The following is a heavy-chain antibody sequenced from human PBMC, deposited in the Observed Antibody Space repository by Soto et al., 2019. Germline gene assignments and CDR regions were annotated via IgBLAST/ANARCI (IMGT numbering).Heavy chain of an antibody. CDR2: IKWDASEK. Sequence: PGASLRLSCAASGFTFGSYWMSWVSQAPGKGPEWLATIKWDASEKKYVDSVKGRFTTSRDNAKNALYLQMDSLRAEDTAVYYCASDIGSRSLADVNHNLDSWDQGTLV. J-gene: IGHJ5*01. D-gene: IGHD1-1*01. CDR3: ASDIGSRSLADVNHNLDS. V-gene: IGHV3-7*01. CDR1: GFTFGSYW.